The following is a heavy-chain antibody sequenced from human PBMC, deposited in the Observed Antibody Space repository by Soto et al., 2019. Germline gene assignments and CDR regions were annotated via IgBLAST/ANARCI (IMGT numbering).Heavy chain of an antibody. CDR1: GYTFINYY. CDR2: ISPKSGGT. Sequence: ASVKVSCKASGYTFINYYMHWVRQAPGQGFEWMGRISPKSGGTNYAQTFQGRVRLTWDTSLKTSYMELSSLKSDDTAVYYCARPPGYISDWPYFDLWGQGTLVTVSS. D-gene: IGHD2-21*02. V-gene: IGHV1-2*02. J-gene: IGHJ4*02. CDR3: ARPPGYISDWPYFDL.